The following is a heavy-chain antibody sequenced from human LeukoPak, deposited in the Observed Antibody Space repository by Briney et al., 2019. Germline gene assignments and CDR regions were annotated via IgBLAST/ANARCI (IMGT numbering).Heavy chain of an antibody. D-gene: IGHD2-8*01. Sequence: GGSLRLSCAASGFTFSSYAMSWVRQAPGKGPEWVSAISGSGGSTYYADSVKGRFTISRDNSKNTLYLQMNSLRAEDTAVYYCAKDSGILMVNARSPIEYYFDYWGQGTLVTVSS. CDR2: ISGSGGST. CDR1: GFTFSSYA. CDR3: AKDSGILMVNARSPIEYYFDY. J-gene: IGHJ4*02. V-gene: IGHV3-23*01.